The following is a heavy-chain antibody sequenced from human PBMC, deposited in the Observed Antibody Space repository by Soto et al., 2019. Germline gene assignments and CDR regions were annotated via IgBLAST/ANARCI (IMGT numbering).Heavy chain of an antibody. CDR1: GGSFGSSA. D-gene: IGHD3-3*01. J-gene: IGHJ3*01. Sequence: QVQLVQSGADVKKPGSSVKVSCKTSGGSFGSSAISWVRQAPAQGLEWMGEIIPVFDKANYAQNFQGRLTITADELTGTVCMELSSLRAAYTAVYFCARLRREWGDAFELWGLGTFVTVSS. CDR3: ARLRREWGDAFEL. V-gene: IGHV1-69*01. CDR2: IIPVFDKA.